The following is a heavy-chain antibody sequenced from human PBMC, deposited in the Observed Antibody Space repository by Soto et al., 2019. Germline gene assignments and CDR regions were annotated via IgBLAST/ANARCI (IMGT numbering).Heavy chain of an antibody. CDR3: ATTDQHQIFRWGFDY. V-gene: IGHV1-69*13. CDR1: GGTFSSYA. CDR2: IIPIFGTA. Sequence: ASVKVSCKASGGTFSSYASSWVRQAPARGLEWMGGIIPIFGTANYAQKFQGRLTITADESTSTAYMELSSLRSEDAAVHYCATTDQHQIFRWGFDYWGQGNLFTVSS. D-gene: IGHD3-3*01. J-gene: IGHJ4*02.